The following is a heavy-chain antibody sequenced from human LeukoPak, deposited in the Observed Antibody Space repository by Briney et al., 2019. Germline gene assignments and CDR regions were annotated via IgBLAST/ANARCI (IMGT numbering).Heavy chain of an antibody. D-gene: IGHD1-26*01. CDR3: ARLLGVGVGVTAMFDY. Sequence: GESLKISCKGSGYSFTSYWIGWVRQMPGKGLEWMGITYPGDSDTRYNAPFQGQVTISADKSISTAYLQWSSLKASDTAIYYCARLLGVGVGVTAMFDYWGQGTLVTVSS. V-gene: IGHV5-51*01. J-gene: IGHJ4*02. CDR1: GYSFTSYW. CDR2: TYPGDSDT.